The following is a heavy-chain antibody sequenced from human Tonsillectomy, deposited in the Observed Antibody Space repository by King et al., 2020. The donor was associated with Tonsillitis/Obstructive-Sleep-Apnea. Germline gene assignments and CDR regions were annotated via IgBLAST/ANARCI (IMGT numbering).Heavy chain of an antibody. V-gene: IGHV1-8*01. CDR1: GYTFTTYD. D-gene: IGHD2-2*01. J-gene: IGHJ4*02. CDR3: ATPPPYCSSTSFYWYFDS. Sequence: QLVQSGAEVKKPGASVKVSCKASGYTFTTYDINWVRQATGQGLEWMGWMNPNSGNTGYAQKFQGRVTMTRNNSISKAYMELSSLRSEDTAVYYCATPPPYCSSTSFYWYFDSWGQGSLVTVSS. CDR2: MNPNSGNT.